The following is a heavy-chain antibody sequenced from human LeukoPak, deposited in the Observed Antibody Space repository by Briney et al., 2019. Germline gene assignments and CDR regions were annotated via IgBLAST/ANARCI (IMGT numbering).Heavy chain of an antibody. J-gene: IGHJ4*02. Sequence: GGSLRLSCVVSGFTFSTYDMHWVRQASGNGLEWISSIGTADDTYYSPSVKGRFTTSRDDAESSLFLQMNNVRVGDTAIYYCVRGADGYDYWGQGTLVTVSS. V-gene: IGHV3-13*01. CDR3: VRGADGYDY. CDR1: GFTFSTYD. CDR2: IGTADDT. D-gene: IGHD5-12*01.